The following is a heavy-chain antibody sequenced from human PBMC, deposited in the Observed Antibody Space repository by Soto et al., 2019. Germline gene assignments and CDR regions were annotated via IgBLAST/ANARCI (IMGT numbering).Heavy chain of an antibody. Sequence: QVQLVESGGGVVQPGRSLRLSCAASGFPFSSYGMHWVREAPGKGLVWVAVISYDGSNKYYADSVKGRFTISRDNSASTLYLQMTSLRPEDTVVYYCVGGQYYFDYRGQGTLVTVSP. CDR3: VGGQYYFDY. J-gene: IGHJ4*02. CDR2: ISYDGSNK. V-gene: IGHV3-30*03. D-gene: IGHD3-10*01. CDR1: GFPFSSYG.